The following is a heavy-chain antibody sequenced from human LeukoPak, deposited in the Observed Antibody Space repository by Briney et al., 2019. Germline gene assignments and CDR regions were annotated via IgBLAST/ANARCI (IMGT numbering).Heavy chain of an antibody. CDR1: VFTFTSYA. CDR3: AKLFKRRSYDKFDY. Sequence: PGGSLTLSSASSVFTFTSYAMSWARQATAQGLDWVSAISGIGGSTYYADSVTGRFTLSRYNSKNTLYLKLTSVRAEDTAVYYCAKLFKRRSYDKFDYWGQGTLVTVSS. D-gene: IGHD1-1*01. J-gene: IGHJ4*02. CDR2: ISGIGGST. V-gene: IGHV3-23*01.